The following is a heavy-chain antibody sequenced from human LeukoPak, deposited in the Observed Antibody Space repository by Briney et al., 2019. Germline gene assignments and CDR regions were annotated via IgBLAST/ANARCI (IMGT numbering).Heavy chain of an antibody. V-gene: IGHV4-4*07. CDR3: ARGICSGGSCYWFDP. D-gene: IGHD2-15*01. Sequence: KPSETLSLTCTVSGGSISSYYWSWIRQPAGKGLEWIGRIYTSGSTNYNPSLKSRVTMSVDTSKNQFSLKLSSVTAADTAVYYSARGICSGGSCYWFDPWGQGTLVTVSS. J-gene: IGHJ5*02. CDR2: IYTSGST. CDR1: GGSISSYY.